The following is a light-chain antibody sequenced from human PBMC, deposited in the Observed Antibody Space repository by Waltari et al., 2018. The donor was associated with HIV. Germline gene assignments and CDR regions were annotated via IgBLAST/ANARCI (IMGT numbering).Light chain of an antibody. J-gene: IGLJ3*02. CDR1: DSNIGTSS. CDR3: STWDKTQSAQV. CDR2: SNH. Sequence: QPVLTQLPSVSGTPGQTVTISCSGSDSNIGTSSVYWYQFLPGTTPRLLIFSNHERPSWVPGRFSGSKSGASASLTIFGLRSEDEADYYCSTWDKTQSAQVFGGGTKLTVL. V-gene: IGLV1-47*01.